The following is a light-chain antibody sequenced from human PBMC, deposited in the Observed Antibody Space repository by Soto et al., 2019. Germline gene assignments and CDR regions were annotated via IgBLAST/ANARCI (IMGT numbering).Light chain of an antibody. J-gene: IGKJ1*01. CDR3: QQYNSYSWT. V-gene: IGKV1-39*01. Sequence: DIQMTQSSSSLSASVGDRVTITCRASQSISSYLNWYQQKPGKAPKLLIYAASSLQSGVPSRFSGSGSGTDFTLTISSLQPEDFATYYYQQYNSYSWTFGQGTKVDIK. CDR2: AAS. CDR1: QSISSY.